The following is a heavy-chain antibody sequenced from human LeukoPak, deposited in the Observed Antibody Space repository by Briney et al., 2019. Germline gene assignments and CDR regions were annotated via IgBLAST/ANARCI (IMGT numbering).Heavy chain of an antibody. Sequence: SETLSLTCTVSDGSISTYFWNWIRQPPGRGLEWIGHVFYDGSTNLNPSLKSRVTISVDTSKTQFSLKLRSVTAADTAVYYCARRPRAEPDTSPDNWFDPWGQGTLVTVSS. CDR2: VFYDGST. CDR1: DGSISTYF. J-gene: IGHJ5*02. CDR3: ARRPRAEPDTSPDNWFDP. D-gene: IGHD1-14*01. V-gene: IGHV4-59*08.